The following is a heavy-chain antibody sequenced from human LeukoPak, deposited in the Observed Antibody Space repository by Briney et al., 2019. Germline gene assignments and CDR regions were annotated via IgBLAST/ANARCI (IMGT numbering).Heavy chain of an antibody. Sequence: ASVKVSCKASGYTFTGYYMHWVRQAPGQGLEWMGWINPNSGGTNYAQKFQGRATMTRDTSISTAYMELSRLRSDDTAVYYCARGEVAAAGSIDYWGQGTLVTVSS. CDR1: GYTFTGYY. D-gene: IGHD6-13*01. CDR3: ARGEVAAAGSIDY. J-gene: IGHJ4*02. CDR2: INPNSGGT. V-gene: IGHV1-2*02.